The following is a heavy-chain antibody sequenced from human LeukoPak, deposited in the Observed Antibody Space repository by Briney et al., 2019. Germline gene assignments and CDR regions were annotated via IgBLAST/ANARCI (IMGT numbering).Heavy chain of an antibody. Sequence: SVKVSCKASGGTFSSYAISWVRQAPGQGLEWMGGIIPIFGTANYAQKFQGRVTITADESTSTAYMELSSLRSEDTAVYYCAREKDIVVVPDHGGWFDPWGQGTLVTVSS. V-gene: IGHV1-69*13. CDR1: GGTFSSYA. J-gene: IGHJ5*02. CDR2: IIPIFGTA. D-gene: IGHD2-2*01. CDR3: AREKDIVVVPDHGGWFDP.